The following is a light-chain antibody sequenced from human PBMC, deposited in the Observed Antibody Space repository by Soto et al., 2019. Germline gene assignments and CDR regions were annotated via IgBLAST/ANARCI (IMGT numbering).Light chain of an antibody. CDR3: QQYANLPLT. J-gene: IGKJ4*01. Sequence: DIQMTQSPSSLSASVGDRVTITCRASQDIANYLNWYQQKIGKAPKLLIYDASNLETGVPSRFSGSGSGTDFTLTISSLQPEDIATYYCQQYANLPLTFGGGTKVQIK. CDR1: QDIANY. CDR2: DAS. V-gene: IGKV1-33*01.